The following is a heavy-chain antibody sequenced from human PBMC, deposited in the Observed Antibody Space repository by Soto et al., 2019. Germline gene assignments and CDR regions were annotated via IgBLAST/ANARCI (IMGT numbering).Heavy chain of an antibody. Sequence: EVQLVESGGGLVQPGGSLRLSCAASGFSFSMYWMSWVRQAPGKGLEWVANIKEDGSQKYYVDSVKGRFTISRDNAKNSLYLQMNSLRAEDTAVYYCARHQVGYRLTDYWGQGTLVTVSS. CDR2: IKEDGSQK. CDR3: ARHQVGYRLTDY. CDR1: GFSFSMYW. J-gene: IGHJ4*02. V-gene: IGHV3-7*01. D-gene: IGHD1-26*01.